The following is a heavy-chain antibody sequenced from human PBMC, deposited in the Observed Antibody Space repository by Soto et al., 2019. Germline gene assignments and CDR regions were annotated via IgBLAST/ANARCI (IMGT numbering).Heavy chain of an antibody. CDR3: ARQGIATAGTSLDY. V-gene: IGHV4-59*08. D-gene: IGHD6-13*01. CDR2: ISDSGST. CDR1: GAYITSSY. Sequence: SETQSLTYTVSGAYITSSYWSWIRQPPGKGLEWIGYISDSGSTNYNPSLKSRVTISVDTSKNQFSLKLSSVAAADTAVYYCARQGIATAGTSLDYWGQGTLVTVSS. J-gene: IGHJ4*02.